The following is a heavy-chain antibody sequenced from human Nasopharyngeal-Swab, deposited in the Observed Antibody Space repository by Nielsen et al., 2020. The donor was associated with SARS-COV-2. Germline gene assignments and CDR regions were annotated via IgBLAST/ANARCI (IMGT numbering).Heavy chain of an antibody. D-gene: IGHD1-26*01. CDR2: ISSSSSYI. CDR3: ARDRGGSYPNDAFDI. V-gene: IGHV3-21*01. Sequence: GESLKISCAASGFTFSSYSMNWVRQAPGKGLEWVSSISSSSSYIYYADSVKGRSTISRDNAKNSLYLQMNSLRAEDTAVYYCARDRGGSYPNDAFDIWGQGTMVTVSS. J-gene: IGHJ3*02. CDR1: GFTFSSYS.